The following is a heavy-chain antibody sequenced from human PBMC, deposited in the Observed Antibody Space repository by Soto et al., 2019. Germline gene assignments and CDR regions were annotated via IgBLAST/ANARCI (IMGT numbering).Heavy chain of an antibody. CDR2: ISYDGSNK. V-gene: IGHV3-30-3*01. Sequence: AGGSLRDSCAASGVKFGSYAMHWVRQAPGKGLEWVAVISYDGSNKYYADSVKGRFTIPRDNSKNTLYLQMNSLRAEDTAVYYCARSPPAAGTKLDYWGQGTLVTVSS. D-gene: IGHD6-13*01. CDR3: ARSPPAAGTKLDY. CDR1: GVKFGSYA. J-gene: IGHJ4*02.